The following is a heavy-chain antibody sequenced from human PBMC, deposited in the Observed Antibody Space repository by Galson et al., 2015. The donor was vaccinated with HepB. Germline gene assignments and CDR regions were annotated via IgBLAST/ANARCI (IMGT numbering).Heavy chain of an antibody. D-gene: IGHD6-19*01. CDR3: AKSGLSIAVAGNWFDP. J-gene: IGHJ5*02. V-gene: IGHV3-23*01. CDR2: ISGSGGST. CDR1: GFTFSSYA. Sequence: SLRLSCAASGFTFSSYAMSWVRQAPGKGLEWVSAISGSGGSTYYADSVKGRFTISRDNSKNTLYLQMNSLRAEDTAVYYCAKSGLSIAVAGNWFDPWGQGTLVTVSS.